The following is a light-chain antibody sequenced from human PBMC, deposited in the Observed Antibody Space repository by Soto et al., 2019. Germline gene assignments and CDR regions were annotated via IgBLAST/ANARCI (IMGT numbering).Light chain of an antibody. CDR1: TSNIGTYA. Sequence: QSVLTQSPSASGTPGQRVTISCSGSTSNIGTYAVNWYQQLPGTAPTLLIFRNHQRPSGVPDRFSGSKSGTSASLAISGPKSGDEADYSCAAWDDALRAVVFGGGTKLTVL. J-gene: IGLJ2*01. V-gene: IGLV1-44*01. CDR2: RNH. CDR3: AAWDDALRAVV.